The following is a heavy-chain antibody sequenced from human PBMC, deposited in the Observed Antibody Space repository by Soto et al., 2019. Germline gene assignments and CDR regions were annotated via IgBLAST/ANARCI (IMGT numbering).Heavy chain of an antibody. CDR1: GFTFSSYA. J-gene: IGHJ4*02. V-gene: IGHV3-23*01. CDR3: AKTNGYSTGWPFDY. CDR2: ISGSGGDT. D-gene: IGHD6-19*01. Sequence: GGSLRLSCAVSGFTFSSYAMSWVRQAPGKGLEWVSAISGSGGDTYYADSVKGRFTISRDNSKNTMFLQMNSLRAEDTAVYYCAKTNGYSTGWPFDYWGQGTLVTVSS.